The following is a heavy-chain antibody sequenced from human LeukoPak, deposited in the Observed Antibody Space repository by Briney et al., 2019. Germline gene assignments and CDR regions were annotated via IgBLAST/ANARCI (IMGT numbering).Heavy chain of an antibody. CDR2: ISSSSSDT. Sequence: GGSLRLSCAASGFTFSDYYMSWLRQAPGKGLEWVSYISSSSSDTHYADSVKGRFTISRGNAKNSLYLQMNSLRVEDTAVYYCARVKGSYSVDYWGQGTLVTVSS. D-gene: IGHD3-10*01. J-gene: IGHJ4*02. CDR3: ARVKGSYSVDY. CDR1: GFTFSDYY. V-gene: IGHV3-11*06.